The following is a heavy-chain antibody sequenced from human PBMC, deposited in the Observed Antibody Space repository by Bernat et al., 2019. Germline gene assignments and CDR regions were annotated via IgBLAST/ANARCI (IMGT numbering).Heavy chain of an antibody. CDR2: INAGNGNT. Sequence: QVQLVQSGAEVKKPGASVKVSCKASGYTFTSYAMHWVRQAPGQRLEWMGWINAGNGNTKYSQKFQGRVTITRDTSASTAYMELSSLRSEDTAVYYCARSITPSGYDSVYFDYWGQGTLVTVSS. CDR1: GYTFTSYA. CDR3: ARSITPSGYDSVYFDY. V-gene: IGHV1-3*01. D-gene: IGHD3-16*01. J-gene: IGHJ4*02.